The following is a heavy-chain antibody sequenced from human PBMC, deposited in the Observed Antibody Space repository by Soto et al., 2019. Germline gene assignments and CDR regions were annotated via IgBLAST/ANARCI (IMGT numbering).Heavy chain of an antibody. CDR3: ARGITIFGVVIIGFGP. D-gene: IGHD3-3*01. V-gene: IGHV4-59*01. CDR1: GSSISSYY. Sequence: SETLSLTCTVSGSSISSYYWSWIRQPPGKGLEWIGYIYYSGSTNYNPSLKSRVTISVDTSKNQFSLKLSSVTAADTAVYYCARGITIFGVVIIGFGPWGQGTLVTVSS. J-gene: IGHJ5*02. CDR2: IYYSGST.